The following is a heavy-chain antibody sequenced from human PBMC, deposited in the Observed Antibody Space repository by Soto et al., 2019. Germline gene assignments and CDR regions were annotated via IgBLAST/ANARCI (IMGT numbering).Heavy chain of an antibody. J-gene: IGHJ4*02. CDR3: AQDRNSSSGHRCDY. CDR1: GFTFSSYG. CDR2: ISYDGSNK. V-gene: IGHV3-30*18. D-gene: IGHD3-22*01. Sequence: QVQLVESGGGVVQPGRSLRLSCAASGFTFSSYGMHWVRQAPGKGLEWVAVISYDGSNKYYADSVKGRFTISRDNSKNTLYLQMTSLRAEDTAVYYCAQDRNSSSGHRCDYWGQGTLVTVSS.